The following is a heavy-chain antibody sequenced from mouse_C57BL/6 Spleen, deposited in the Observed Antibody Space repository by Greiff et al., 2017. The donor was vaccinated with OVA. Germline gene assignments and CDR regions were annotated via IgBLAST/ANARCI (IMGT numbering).Heavy chain of an antibody. Sequence: LVESGAELVRPGTSVKVSCKASGYAFTNYLIEWVKQRPGQGLEWIGVINPGSGGTNYNEKFKGKATLTADKSSSTAYMQLSSLTSEDSAVYFCARGGYYVGYAMDYWGQGTSVTVSS. CDR1: GYAFTNYL. V-gene: IGHV1-54*01. J-gene: IGHJ4*01. D-gene: IGHD2-3*01. CDR3: ARGGYYVGYAMDY. CDR2: INPGSGGT.